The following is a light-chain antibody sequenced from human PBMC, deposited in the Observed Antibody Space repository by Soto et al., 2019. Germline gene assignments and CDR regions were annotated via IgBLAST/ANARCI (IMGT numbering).Light chain of an antibody. V-gene: IGKV3-11*01. CDR2: DAS. CDR1: QSVSSY. CDR3: QQRSNWPLT. J-gene: IGKJ4*01. Sequence: EIVLTQSPATLSLSPVERATLSCSASQSVSSYLAWYQQKPGQAPRLLIYDASNRATGIPARFSGSGSGTDFTLTISSLEPEDFAVYYCQQRSNWPLTFGGGTKVDI.